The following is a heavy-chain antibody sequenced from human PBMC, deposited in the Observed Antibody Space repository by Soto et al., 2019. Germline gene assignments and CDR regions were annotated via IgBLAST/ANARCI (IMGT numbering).Heavy chain of an antibody. CDR1: GYSFTSYW. Sequence: PGESLKLSSKGSGYSFTSYWIGWVRQMPGEGLEWMGIIFPVVSDTRYSPSFQGPVSPSADQSISTAYLQWSSLKASDTAMYYCARHGYNWNYSWSDPWGQGTLVTVSS. D-gene: IGHD1-7*01. J-gene: IGHJ5*02. CDR2: IFPVVSDT. V-gene: IGHV5-51*01. CDR3: ARHGYNWNYSWSDP.